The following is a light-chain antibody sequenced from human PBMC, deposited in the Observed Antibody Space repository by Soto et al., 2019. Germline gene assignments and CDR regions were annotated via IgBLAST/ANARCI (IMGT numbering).Light chain of an antibody. CDR2: AAS. V-gene: IGKV2-29*01. Sequence: DIVMTQTPLSLSVTPGQPASISCKSSQSLLHSDGKTYLYWYLQKPGQPPQLLIYAASSLQSGVPSRFSGSGSGTDFTLTISSLQPEDFATYYCQQANSFPPTFGGGTKVEIK. CDR3: QQANSFPPT. CDR1: QSLLHSDGKTY. J-gene: IGKJ4*01.